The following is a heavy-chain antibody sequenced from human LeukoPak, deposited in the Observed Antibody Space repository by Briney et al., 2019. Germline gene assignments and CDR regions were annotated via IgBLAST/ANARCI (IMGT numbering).Heavy chain of an antibody. V-gene: IGHV3-23*01. CDR3: AKDAGYYGSGSQGALDI. CDR2: ISGSGGST. D-gene: IGHD3-10*01. J-gene: IGHJ3*02. Sequence: GGSLRLSCAASGFTFSSYAMSWVRQAPGKGLEWVSAISGSGGSTYYADSVKGRFTISRDNSKNTLYLQMNSLRAEDTAVYYCAKDAGYYGSGSQGALDIWGQGTMVTVSS. CDR1: GFTFSSYA.